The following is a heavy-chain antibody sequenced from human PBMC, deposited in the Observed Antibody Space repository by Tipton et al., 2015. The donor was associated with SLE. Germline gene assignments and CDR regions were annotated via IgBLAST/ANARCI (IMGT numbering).Heavy chain of an antibody. V-gene: IGHV4-59*01. CDR2: IHYGGST. D-gene: IGHD6-13*01. CDR3: ARDPGSSWYGEINWFDP. Sequence: WSWIRQPPGKGLEWIGYIHYGGSTNYNPSLKSRVTISVDTSKNQFSLKLTSVTAADTAVYYCARDPGSSWYGEINWFDPWGQGILVTVSS. J-gene: IGHJ5*02.